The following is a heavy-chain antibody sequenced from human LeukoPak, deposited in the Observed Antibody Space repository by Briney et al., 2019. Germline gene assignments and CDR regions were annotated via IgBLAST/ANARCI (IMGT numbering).Heavy chain of an antibody. Sequence: PSETLSLTCTVSGGSISSSSYYWGWLRQPPGTGLEWIGSIYYSGSTYYNPSLKRRATISVNTPKTQSSLMLSSVTAADTAVYCCAREGTLPYYYYQYMDVWGKGSTVTVCS. CDR1: GGSISSSSYY. D-gene: IGHD2/OR15-2a*01. J-gene: IGHJ6*03. V-gene: IGHV4-39*07. CDR3: AREGTLPYYYYQYMDV. CDR2: IYYSGST.